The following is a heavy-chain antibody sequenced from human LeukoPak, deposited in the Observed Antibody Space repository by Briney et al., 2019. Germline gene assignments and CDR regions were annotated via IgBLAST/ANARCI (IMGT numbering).Heavy chain of an antibody. V-gene: IGHV3-23*01. Sequence: PGGSLRLACAAARFTFNSYAMTWVRQAPGKGLEWVSAIGGSGGSTYYAVSVKGRFTISRDNSKNTLYLQMNSLRAEDTAVYYCAKSAYSSSWYINFDYWGQGTLITVSS. D-gene: IGHD6-13*01. J-gene: IGHJ4*02. CDR3: AKSAYSSSWYINFDY. CDR1: RFTFNSYA. CDR2: IGGSGGST.